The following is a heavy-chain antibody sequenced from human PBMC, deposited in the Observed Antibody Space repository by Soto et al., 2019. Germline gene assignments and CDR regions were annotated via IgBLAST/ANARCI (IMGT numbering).Heavy chain of an antibody. CDR3: ARDVVPALVPAAIDHYYGMDV. CDR1: GYTFTGYY. J-gene: IGHJ6*02. CDR2: INPNSGGT. V-gene: IGHV1-2*04. Sequence: ASVKVSCKASGYTFTGYYMHWVRQAPGQGLEWMGWINPNSGGTNYAQKFQGWVTMTRDTSISTAYMELSRLRSDDTAVYYCARDVVPALVPAAIDHYYGMDVWGQGTTVTVSS. D-gene: IGHD2-2*01.